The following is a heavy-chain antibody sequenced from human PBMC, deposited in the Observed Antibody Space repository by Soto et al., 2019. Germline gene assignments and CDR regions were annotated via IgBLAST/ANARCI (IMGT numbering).Heavy chain of an antibody. V-gene: IGHV5-51*01. D-gene: IGHD5-12*01. Sequence: PGESLKISCNGSGYSFTSYWISWVRQMPWKGLEWMGIIYPGDSNTKYSPSFQGQVTISVDKSISTAFLQWSSLKASDSAMYYCARQGGRYSGSLGLWGQGTLVTVSS. CDR1: GYSFTSYW. CDR2: IYPGDSNT. CDR3: ARQGGRYSGSLGL. J-gene: IGHJ4*02.